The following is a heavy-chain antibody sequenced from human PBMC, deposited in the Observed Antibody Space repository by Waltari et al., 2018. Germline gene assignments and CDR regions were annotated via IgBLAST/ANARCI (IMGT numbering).Heavy chain of an antibody. CDR3: ARGAYGSGSYYNVRRTFFDY. J-gene: IGHJ4*02. Sequence: QVQLQQWGAGLLKPSETLSLTCAVYGGSFSGYYWSWIRPPPGKGLEWIGEINHSGSTNYNPSLKSRVTISVDTSKNQFSLKLSSVTAADTAVYYCARGAYGSGSYYNVRRTFFDYWGQGTLVTVSS. CDR1: GGSFSGYY. V-gene: IGHV4-34*01. D-gene: IGHD3-10*01. CDR2: INHSGST.